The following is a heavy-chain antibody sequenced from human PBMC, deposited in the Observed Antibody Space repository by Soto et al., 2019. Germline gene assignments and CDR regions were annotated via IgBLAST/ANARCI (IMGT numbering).Heavy chain of an antibody. CDR2: VDPNGGGS. V-gene: IGHV1-2*04. D-gene: IGHD4-17*01. CDR3: ATWVDYGDFEGFDF. Sequence: ASVKVSCKASGYTFTNFGISWVRQAPGQGLEWMGWVDPNGGGSNSAQKIQGSVTMTWDTSITTDYFDLTRLTTNDTASYFCATWVDYGDFEGFDFWGQGTLVTVSS. J-gene: IGHJ4*02. CDR1: GYTFTNFG.